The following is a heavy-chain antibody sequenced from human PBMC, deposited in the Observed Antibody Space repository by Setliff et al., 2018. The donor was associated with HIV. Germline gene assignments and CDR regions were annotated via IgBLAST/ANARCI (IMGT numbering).Heavy chain of an antibody. Sequence: PGGSLRLSCAASGFTFSNAWMSWVRQAPGKGLEWVGRIKSKTDGGTTDYAAPVKGRFTISRDDSKNTVYLQMSSLLAEDTAIYYWAKGVKFLDPWGPGTLVTVSS. J-gene: IGHJ5*02. D-gene: IGHD2-21*01. CDR1: GFTFSNAW. CDR2: IKSKTDGGTT. V-gene: IGHV3-15*01. CDR3: AKGVKFLDP.